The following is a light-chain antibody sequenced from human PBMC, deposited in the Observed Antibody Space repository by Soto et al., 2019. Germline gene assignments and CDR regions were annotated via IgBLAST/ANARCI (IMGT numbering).Light chain of an antibody. CDR1: QSVSSN. CDR3: QQYNNWPLT. Sequence: EIVMTQSPASLSVSPGERATLSCRASQSVSSNLAWYQQKPGQAPRLLFYGASTRATGIPARFSGSGSGTGFTLTISSLQSEDFAVYYCQQYNNWPLTFGGGTKVDIK. J-gene: IGKJ4*01. V-gene: IGKV3-15*01. CDR2: GAS.